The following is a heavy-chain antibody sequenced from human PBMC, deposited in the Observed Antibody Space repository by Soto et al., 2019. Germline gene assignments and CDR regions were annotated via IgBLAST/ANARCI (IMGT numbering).Heavy chain of an antibody. CDR1: GFTFSSDA. CDR2: ISDDRSNK. J-gene: IGHJ6*02. CDR3: ARDPPAGGYSYGTFYGMDV. V-gene: IGHV3-30*03. D-gene: IGHD5-18*01. Sequence: GGSLRLSCAASGFTFSSDAMHWVRQAPGTGLEWVAVISDDRSNKYYSDSVKGRLTISRDNSKNTLYLQMNSLRPEDSAVYYCARDPPAGGYSYGTFYGMDVWGQGTTVTVSS.